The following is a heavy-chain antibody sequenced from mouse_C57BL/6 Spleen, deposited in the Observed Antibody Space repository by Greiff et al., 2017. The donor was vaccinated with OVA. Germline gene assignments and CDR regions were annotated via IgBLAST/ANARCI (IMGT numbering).Heavy chain of an antibody. J-gene: IGHJ1*03. D-gene: IGHD2-3*01. CDR1: GFSLSTSGMG. V-gene: IGHV8-12*01. CDR2: IYWDDDK. Sequence: QVTLKECGPGILQSSQTLSLTCSFSGFSLSTSGMGVSWIRQPSGKGLEWLAHIYWDDDKRYNPSLKSRLTLSKDTSRNQVFLKITSVDTADTATYYCARGYDGYRYWYFDVWGTGTTVTVSS. CDR3: ARGYDGYRYWYFDV.